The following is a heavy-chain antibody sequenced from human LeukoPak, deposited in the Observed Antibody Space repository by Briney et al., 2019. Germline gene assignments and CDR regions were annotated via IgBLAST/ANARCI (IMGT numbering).Heavy chain of an antibody. V-gene: IGHV3-7*03. CDR3: AKVGWPSYGFY. CDR1: GFTFSNYW. CDR2: IKQDRSEK. Sequence: GGSLRLSCAASGFTFSNYWMSWVRQAPGKGLEWVANIKQDRSEKYYVDSVKGRFTISRDNAKNSLYLQMNSLRAEDTAVYYCAKVGWPSYGFYWGQGTLVTVSS. D-gene: IGHD5-18*01. J-gene: IGHJ4*02.